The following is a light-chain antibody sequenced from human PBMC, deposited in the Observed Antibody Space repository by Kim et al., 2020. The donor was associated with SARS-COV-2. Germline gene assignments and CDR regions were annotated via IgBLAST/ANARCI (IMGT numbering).Light chain of an antibody. CDR3: SSYTASGSVL. V-gene: IGLV2-14*03. Sequence: QSALTKPASVSGSPGQSIAISCTGTSSDVGGYNYVSWYQHHPGIAPKLMLYDVTKRPSGVSARFSGSKSGNTASLTISGLQAEDEADYYCSSYTASGSVLFGGGTKVTVL. CDR2: DVT. CDR1: SSDVGGYNY. J-gene: IGLJ2*01.